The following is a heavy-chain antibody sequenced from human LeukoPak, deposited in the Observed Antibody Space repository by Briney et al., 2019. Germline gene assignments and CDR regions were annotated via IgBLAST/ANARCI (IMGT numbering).Heavy chain of an antibody. V-gene: IGHV1-2*02. CDR1: GYTFTDYY. J-gene: IGHJ4*02. CDR2: IYPNSGGT. CDR3: ARGRSDYYLDS. D-gene: IGHD3-10*01. Sequence: GASVKVSCKASGYTFTDYYMHWVRQAPGQGLEWMGWIYPNSGGTNYAQNFQGRVTMTRDTSISTAYMGLSRLRSDDTAVYFCARGRSDYYLDSWGQGTLVTVSP.